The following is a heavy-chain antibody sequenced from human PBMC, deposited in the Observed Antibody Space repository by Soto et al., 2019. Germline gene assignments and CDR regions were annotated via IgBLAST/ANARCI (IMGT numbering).Heavy chain of an antibody. V-gene: IGHV3-72*01. Sequence: LRLSCEGSGFTLSDHYMDWVRQAPGKGLEWVGRSRNRGNNYVTEYAASVKGRFTISRDDSKNSVHLQMNILKPEDTARYHCVTDFGYSSGLWGQGTLVTVSS. CDR2: SRNRGNNYVT. J-gene: IGHJ4*02. CDR3: VTDFGYSSGL. D-gene: IGHD5-18*01. CDR1: GFTLSDHY.